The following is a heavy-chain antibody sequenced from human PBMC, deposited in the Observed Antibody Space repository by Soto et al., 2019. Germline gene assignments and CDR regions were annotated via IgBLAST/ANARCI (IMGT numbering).Heavy chain of an antibody. D-gene: IGHD2-2*01. Sequence: QVQLQESGPGLVKPSQTLSLTCTVSGGSISSGDYYWSWIRQPPGKGLEWIGYIYYSWSTYYNPSLKRRDTISVDTSKNPFALKLSSVTAADTAVYYCARALPSAPMDVWVQGTTVNVSS. V-gene: IGHV4-30-4*01. CDR3: ARALPSAPMDV. J-gene: IGHJ6*02. CDR2: IYYSWST. CDR1: GGSISSGDYY.